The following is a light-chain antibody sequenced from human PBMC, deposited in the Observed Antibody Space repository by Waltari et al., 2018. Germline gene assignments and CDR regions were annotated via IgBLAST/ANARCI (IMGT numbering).Light chain of an antibody. CDR1: QSISIY. Sequence: DIQMTQSPSSLSASVGDGVTITCRASQSISIYLNWYQQKPGKAPKLLIYAASTFRSGVPSRFSGSGSVTEFTLTISSLQPEDFATYYCQKSSSTPPWTFGQGTKVEIK. V-gene: IGKV1-39*01. J-gene: IGKJ1*01. CDR3: QKSSSTPPWT. CDR2: AAS.